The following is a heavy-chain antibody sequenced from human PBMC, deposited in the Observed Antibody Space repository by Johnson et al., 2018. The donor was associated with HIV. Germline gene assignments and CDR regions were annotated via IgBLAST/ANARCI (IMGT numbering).Heavy chain of an antibody. CDR3: AKVYGFDYGDYYDAFDI. CDR1: GFTFSSYW. Sequence: VHLVESGGGLVQPGGSLRLSCAASGFTFSSYWMSWVRQAPGKGLEWVANIKQDGSDKYYADSVKGRFTISRDNSKNTLYLQMNSLRAEDTAVYYCAKVYGFDYGDYYDAFDIWGQGTMVTVSS. CDR2: IKQDGSDK. V-gene: IGHV3-7*01. J-gene: IGHJ3*02. D-gene: IGHD4-17*01.